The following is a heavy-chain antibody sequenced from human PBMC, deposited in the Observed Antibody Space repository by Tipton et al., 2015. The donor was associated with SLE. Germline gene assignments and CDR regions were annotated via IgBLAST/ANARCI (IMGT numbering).Heavy chain of an antibody. V-gene: IGHV3-43*01. CDR3: AKDAQGVGNYFDY. J-gene: IGHJ4*02. D-gene: IGHD1-26*01. Sequence: SLRLSCAASGFTFADYTMHWVRQAPGKGLEWVSLISWDGGSTYHADSVKGRFTISRDNSKNSLYLQMNSLRTEDTALYYCAKDAQGVGNYFDYWGQGTLVTVSS. CDR1: GFTFADYT. CDR2: ISWDGGST.